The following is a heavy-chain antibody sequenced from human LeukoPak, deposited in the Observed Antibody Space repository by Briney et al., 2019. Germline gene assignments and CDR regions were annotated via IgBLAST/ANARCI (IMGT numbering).Heavy chain of an antibody. D-gene: IGHD3-9*01. CDR3: ARSPHILTGENFDY. J-gene: IGHJ4*02. CDR1: GYTHTELS. Sequence: ASVKVSCKVSGYTHTELSMHWVRQAPGKGLEWMGGFDPEDGETIYAQKFQGRVTMTEDTSTDTAYMELSRLRSDDTAVYYCARSPHILTGENFDYWGQGTLVTVSS. V-gene: IGHV1-24*01. CDR2: FDPEDGET.